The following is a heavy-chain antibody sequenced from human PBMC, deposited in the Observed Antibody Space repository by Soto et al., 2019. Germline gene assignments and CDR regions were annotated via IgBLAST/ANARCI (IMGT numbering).Heavy chain of an antibody. D-gene: IGHD2-21*01. Sequence: ASLKVSCKASGYTFTSYAMHWVRQAPGQRLEWMGWINAGNGNRKYPQKFQGRVTITRDTSASTAYMELSSLRSEDTAVYYCARDVWDYWGQGTLVTVSS. J-gene: IGHJ4*02. CDR2: INAGNGNR. CDR1: GYTFTSYA. CDR3: ARDVWDY. V-gene: IGHV1-3*01.